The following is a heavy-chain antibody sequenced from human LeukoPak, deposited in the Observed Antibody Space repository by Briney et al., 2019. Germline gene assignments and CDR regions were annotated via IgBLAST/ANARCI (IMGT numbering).Heavy chain of an antibody. CDR3: AREGPVPAARSYYMDV. CDR1: GYTFTSYY. Sequence: GASVKVSCKASGYTFTSYYMHWVRQAPGQGLEWMGIINPSGGSTSYAQKFQGRVTMTRDTSTSTVYMELSSLRSEDTAVYYCAREGPVPAARSYYMDVWGKGTTVTVSS. V-gene: IGHV1-46*01. J-gene: IGHJ6*03. CDR2: INPSGGST. D-gene: IGHD2-2*01.